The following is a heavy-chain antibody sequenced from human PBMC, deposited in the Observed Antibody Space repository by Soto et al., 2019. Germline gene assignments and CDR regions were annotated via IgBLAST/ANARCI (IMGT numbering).Heavy chain of an antibody. D-gene: IGHD2-2*01. CDR1: GGSFSSNNW. J-gene: IGHJ4*02. Sequence: QVHLQESGPGLVKPSGTLSLTCAVFGGSFSSNNWWSWVRQPPGKGLEWIGEIYDSGSTDYNPSLKSRVTISVDKSKNQFSLRLPSGTAADTAVYYCASITSPAYWGQGTLVTVSS. CDR3: ASITSPAY. CDR2: IYDSGST. V-gene: IGHV4-4*02.